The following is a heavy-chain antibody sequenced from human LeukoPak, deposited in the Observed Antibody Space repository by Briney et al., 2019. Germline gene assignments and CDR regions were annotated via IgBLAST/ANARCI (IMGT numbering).Heavy chain of an antibody. Sequence: ASVKVSCKASGYTFTGYYMLWVRQAPGQGLEWIGRINPNSGGTNYAQKFQGRVTMTRDTSISTAYMELSRLRSDDTAVYYCARVGYSYGYVMNFDYWGQGTLVTVSS. CDR1: GYTFTGYY. CDR3: ARVGYSYGYVMNFDY. J-gene: IGHJ4*02. V-gene: IGHV1-2*06. D-gene: IGHD5-18*01. CDR2: INPNSGGT.